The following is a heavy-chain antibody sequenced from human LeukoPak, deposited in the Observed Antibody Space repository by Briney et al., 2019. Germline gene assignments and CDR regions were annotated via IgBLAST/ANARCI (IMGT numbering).Heavy chain of an antibody. Sequence: PGGSLRLSCAASGFTVSSNYMSWVRQATGKGLEWVSVIYSGGSTYYADSVKGRFTISRDNSKNTLYLQMNSLRVEDTAVYYCARDLYGDYVSDRYYGMDVWGQGTTVTVSS. D-gene: IGHD4-17*01. CDR1: GFTVSSNY. CDR2: IYSGGST. CDR3: ARDLYGDYVSDRYYGMDV. V-gene: IGHV3-53*01. J-gene: IGHJ6*02.